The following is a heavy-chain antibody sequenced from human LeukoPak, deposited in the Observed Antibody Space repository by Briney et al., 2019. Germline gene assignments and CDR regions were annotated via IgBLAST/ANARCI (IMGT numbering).Heavy chain of an antibody. D-gene: IGHD1-26*01. Sequence: ASETLSLTCGVYGGSFSGYYWSWIRQPPGKGLEWIGEINNSGSTNYNPSLKSRVTISVDTSKNQFSLKLSSVTAADTAVCYCARAGLGTYYGTYYFDYWGQGTLVTVSS. CDR2: INNSGST. CDR3: ARAGLGTYYGTYYFDY. CDR1: GGSFSGYY. V-gene: IGHV4-34*01. J-gene: IGHJ4*02.